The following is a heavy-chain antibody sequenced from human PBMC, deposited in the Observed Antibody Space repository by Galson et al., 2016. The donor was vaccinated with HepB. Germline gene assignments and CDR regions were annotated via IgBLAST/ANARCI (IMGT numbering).Heavy chain of an antibody. CDR3: TRDFDY. Sequence: CAISGDSVSSNTASWNWIRQSPSRGFEWLGRTYYRSKWINEYAVSVKSRITINPDTSENQFSLQLNSVTPEDTAVYYCTRDFDYWGQGPLVTVSS. CDR1: GDSVSSNTAS. J-gene: IGHJ4*02. V-gene: IGHV6-1*01. CDR2: TYYRSKWIN.